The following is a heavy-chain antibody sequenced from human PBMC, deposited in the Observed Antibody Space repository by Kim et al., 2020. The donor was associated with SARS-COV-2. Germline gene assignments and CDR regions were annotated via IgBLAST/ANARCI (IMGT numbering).Heavy chain of an antibody. D-gene: IGHD1-26*01. V-gene: IGHV4-39*01. CDR3: ARHMWDFATRHDYLDY. J-gene: IGHJ4*01. CDR1: GGSIRGYY. CDR2: ISPDGST. Sequence: SETLSLTCTVSGGSIRGYYWGLIRQPPGNGLEWIGNISPDGSTYYNPSLRGRITISLDTSKSRFSLKVTSVTAADTAVYFCARHMWDFATRHDYLDYWG.